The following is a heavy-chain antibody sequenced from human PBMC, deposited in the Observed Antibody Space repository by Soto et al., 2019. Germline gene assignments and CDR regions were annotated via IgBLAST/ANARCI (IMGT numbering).Heavy chain of an antibody. J-gene: IGHJ6*02. D-gene: IGHD6-6*01. V-gene: IGHV1-2*02. Sequence: ASVKVSCKASGYAFSGYHMHWVRQAPGQGPEWMGWINPNSGGTNYAQKFQGRVTMSRDTSISTAYMDLIRLTSEDTAVYYCARDSGVSSSSEDYYYGMDVWGQGTTVTVSS. CDR3: ARDSGVSSSSEDYYYGMDV. CDR2: INPNSGGT. CDR1: GYAFSGYH.